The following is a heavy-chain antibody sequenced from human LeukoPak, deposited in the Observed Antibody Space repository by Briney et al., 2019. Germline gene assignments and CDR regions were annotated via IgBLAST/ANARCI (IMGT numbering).Heavy chain of an antibody. J-gene: IGHJ4*02. CDR1: GFTFSRYA. V-gene: IGHV3-23*01. D-gene: IGHD5-12*01. Sequence: GGSLRLSCAASGFTFSRYAMSWVRQAPAKGLEWVSVISGSGENTHYADSEKGRFTISRDNSKNTLYLQMNSLRAEDTAVYYCARDLRGYSGYDSDFWGQGTLVTVSS. CDR2: ISGSGENT. CDR3: ARDLRGYSGYDSDF.